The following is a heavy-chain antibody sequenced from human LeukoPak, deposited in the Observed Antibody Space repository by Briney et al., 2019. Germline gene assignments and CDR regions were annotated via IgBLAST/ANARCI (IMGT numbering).Heavy chain of an antibody. CDR3: ARASITMVRGAFDY. D-gene: IGHD3-10*01. V-gene: IGHV3-21*01. CDR1: GFTFSSYS. J-gene: IGHJ4*02. Sequence: GGSLRLSCAASGFTFSSYSMNWVRQAPGKGLEWVSSISSSSSYIYYADSVKGRFTISRDNAKNSLYLQMNSLRAEDTAVYYCARASITMVRGAFDYWGQGTLVTVSS. CDR2: ISSSSSYI.